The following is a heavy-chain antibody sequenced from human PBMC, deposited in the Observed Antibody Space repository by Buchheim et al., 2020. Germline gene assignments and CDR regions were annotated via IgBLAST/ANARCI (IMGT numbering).Heavy chain of an antibody. CDR3: ARARDGYNSGWYFDL. D-gene: IGHD5-24*01. CDR1: GGSISSGSYY. Sequence: QVQLQESGPGLVKPSQTLSLTCTVSGGSISSGSYYWSWIRQPAGKGLEWIGRIYTSGSTNYNPSLKSRVTISVGTSKNQFSLKLSSVTAADTAVYYCARARDGYNSGWYFDLWGRGTL. V-gene: IGHV4-61*02. J-gene: IGHJ2*01. CDR2: IYTSGST.